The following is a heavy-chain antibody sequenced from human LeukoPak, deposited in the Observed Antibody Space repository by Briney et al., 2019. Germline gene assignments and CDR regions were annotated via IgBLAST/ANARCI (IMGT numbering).Heavy chain of an antibody. D-gene: IGHD7-27*01. J-gene: IGHJ6*03. Sequence: SETLSLTCAVYGGSFSGYYWSWIRQPPGKGLEWIGEINHSGSTNYNPSLRSRVTISVDTSKNQFSLKLSSVTAADTAVYYCARGPLKWGWGLGYYYYYYMDVWGKGTTVTVSS. V-gene: IGHV4-34*01. CDR2: INHSGST. CDR1: GGSFSGYY. CDR3: ARGPLKWGWGLGYYYYYYMDV.